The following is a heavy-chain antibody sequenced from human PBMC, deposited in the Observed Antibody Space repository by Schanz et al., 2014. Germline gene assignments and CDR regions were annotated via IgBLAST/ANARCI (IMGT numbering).Heavy chain of an antibody. CDR3: AKDPYGMDV. Sequence: QVQLVESGGGVVQPGRSLRLSCAGSGFSFSDYGMHWVRQAPGRGLEWVAFISYDGSFEDYLDSVKGRFTISRDNSKNTLYLQMSSLRGEDTAVYYCAKDPYGMDVWGQGTTVTVSS. CDR2: ISYDGSFE. V-gene: IGHV3-30*18. J-gene: IGHJ6*02. CDR1: GFSFSDYG.